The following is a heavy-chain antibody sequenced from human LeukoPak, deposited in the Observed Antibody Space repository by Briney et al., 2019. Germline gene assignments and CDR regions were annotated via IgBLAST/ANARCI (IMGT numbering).Heavy chain of an antibody. Sequence: SETLSLTCTVSGGSISSYYWSWIRQPPGKGLEWIGYIYYSGSTNYNPSLKSRVTISVDMSKNQFSLKLSSVTAADTAVHYCARGGYVDTAMVFSNPYYYYGMDVWGQGTTVTVSS. CDR1: GGSISSYY. CDR2: IYYSGST. V-gene: IGHV4-59*01. J-gene: IGHJ6*02. CDR3: ARGGYVDTAMVFSNPYYYYGMDV. D-gene: IGHD5-18*01.